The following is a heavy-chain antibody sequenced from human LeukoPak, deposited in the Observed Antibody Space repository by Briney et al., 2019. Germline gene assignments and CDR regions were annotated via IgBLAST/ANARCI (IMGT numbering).Heavy chain of an antibody. Sequence: SETLSLTCTVSGGSISSSSYYWGWIRQPPGQGLEWVGSIYYSGSTYYNPSLKSRVTISVDTSKNQFSLKLSSVTAADTAVYYCARHPVVTAIFYFDCWGQGTLVTVSS. CDR3: ARHPVVTAIFYFDC. CDR1: GGSISSSSYY. J-gene: IGHJ4*02. CDR2: IYYSGST. D-gene: IGHD2-21*02. V-gene: IGHV4-39*01.